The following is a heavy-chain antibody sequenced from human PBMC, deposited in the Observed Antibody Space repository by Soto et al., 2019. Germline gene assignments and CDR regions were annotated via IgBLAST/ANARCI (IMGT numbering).Heavy chain of an antibody. CDR1: GFTFSSYA. V-gene: IGHV3-30-3*01. J-gene: IGHJ6*02. CDR3: ASTYCSSTSCPLYYLYYYYGMDV. Sequence: GGSLRLSCAASGFTFSSYAMHWVRQAPGKGLEWVAVISYDGSNKYYADSVKGRFTISRDNSKNTLYLQMNSLRAEDTAVYYCASTYCSSTSCPLYYLYYYYGMDVWGQGTTVTVSS. CDR2: ISYDGSNK. D-gene: IGHD2-2*01.